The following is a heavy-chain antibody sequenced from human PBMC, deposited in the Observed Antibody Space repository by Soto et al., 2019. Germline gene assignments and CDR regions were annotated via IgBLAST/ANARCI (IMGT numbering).Heavy chain of an antibody. CDR3: AKDRPITFGGVIAYFDY. J-gene: IGHJ4*02. CDR1: GFTFSSYA. D-gene: IGHD3-16*02. V-gene: IGHV3-23*01. Sequence: GGSLRLSCAASGFTFSSYAMSWVRQAPGKGLEWVSAISGSGGSTYYADSVKGRFTISRDNSKKTLYLQMNSLRAEDTAVYYCAKDRPITFGGVIAYFDYWGQGTLVTVSS. CDR2: ISGSGGST.